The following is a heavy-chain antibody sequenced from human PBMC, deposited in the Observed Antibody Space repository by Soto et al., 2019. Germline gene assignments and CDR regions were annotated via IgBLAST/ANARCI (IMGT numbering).Heavy chain of an antibody. V-gene: IGHV4-39*01. CDR3: ARQVHDYGDV. CDR2: IYYSGST. J-gene: IGHJ4*02. CDR1: GGSISSSSYY. Sequence: SETLSLTCTVSGGSISSSSYYWGWIRQPPGKGLEWIGSIYYSGSTYYNPSLKSRVTISVDTSKNQFSLKLSSVTAADTAVYYCARQVHDYGDVWAQGTLVPVS.